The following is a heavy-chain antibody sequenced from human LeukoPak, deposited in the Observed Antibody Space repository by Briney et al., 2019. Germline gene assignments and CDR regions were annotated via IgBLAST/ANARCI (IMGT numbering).Heavy chain of an antibody. CDR1: GGSITSYY. CDR3: ARHYGFWSGYPRDAFDI. J-gene: IGHJ3*02. D-gene: IGHD3-3*01. CDR2: IYYSGST. V-gene: IGHV4-59*01. Sequence: PSETLSLTCTVSGGSITSYYWSWIRQPPGKGLEWIGYIYYSGSTNYNPSLKSRVTISVDTSKNQFSLKLSSVTAADTAMYYCARHYGFWSGYPRDAFDIWGQGTMVTVSS.